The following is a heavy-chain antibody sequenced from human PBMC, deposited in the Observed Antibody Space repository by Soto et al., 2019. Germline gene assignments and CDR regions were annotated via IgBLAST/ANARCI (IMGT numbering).Heavy chain of an antibody. D-gene: IGHD2-21*02. V-gene: IGHV4-31*02. Sequence: SETLSLTCTVSGGSISSGGYYWSWIRQHPGKGLEWIGYIYYSGSTYYNPSLKSRVTISVDTSKNQFSLKLSSVTAADTAVHYCARAYCGGDCYPYYYYGMDVWGQGTTVTVSS. CDR2: IYYSGST. CDR3: ARAYCGGDCYPYYYYGMDV. J-gene: IGHJ6*02. CDR1: GGSISSGGYY.